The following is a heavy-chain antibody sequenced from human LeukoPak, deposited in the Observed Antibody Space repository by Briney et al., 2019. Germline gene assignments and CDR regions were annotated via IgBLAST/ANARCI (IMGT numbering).Heavy chain of an antibody. CDR3: ARDGRGSHWYSSSWYVDY. V-gene: IGHV3-7*01. CDR2: IKQDGSEK. Sequence: GGSLRLSCAASGFTFSSYWMSWVRQAPGKGLEWVANIKQDGSEKYYVDSVKGRFTISRDNAKNSLYLQMNSLRAEDTAVYYCARDGRGSHWYSSSWYVDYWGQGTLVTVSS. CDR1: GFTFSSYW. J-gene: IGHJ4*02. D-gene: IGHD6-13*01.